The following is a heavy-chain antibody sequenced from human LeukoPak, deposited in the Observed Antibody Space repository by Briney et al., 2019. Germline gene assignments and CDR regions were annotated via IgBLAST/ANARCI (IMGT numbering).Heavy chain of an antibody. J-gene: IGHJ5*02. CDR2: TYAGGAS. CDR3: ARADSTKWWGLDP. CDR1: GFNITKTY. Sequence: GGTLRLSCAASGFNITKTYLMWARQAPGKRLEWVSVTYAGGASWYGDFVEGRFTISRDNSKNTVYLQMNGLRGDDTAIYYCARADSTKWWGLDPWGQGTLVTVAS. D-gene: IGHD2-2*01. V-gene: IGHV3-53*01.